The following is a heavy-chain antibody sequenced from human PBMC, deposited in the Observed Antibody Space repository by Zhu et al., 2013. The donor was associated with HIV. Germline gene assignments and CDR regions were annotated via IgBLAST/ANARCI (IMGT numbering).Heavy chain of an antibody. CDR1: GGTLNTYA. J-gene: IGHJ4*02. CDR2: IIPLFGTS. Sequence: QVQLVQSGAEVKKPGSSVKVSCKASGGTLNTYAFSWVRQAPGQGLEWVGGIIPLFGTSNYARKFQGRAKITADDSTGTAYMDLSSLRSEDTAIYYCARVAPNYGDYHGPSDYWGQGTLVTVSS. CDR3: ARVAPNYGDYHGPSDY. V-gene: IGHV1-69*01. D-gene: IGHD4-17*01.